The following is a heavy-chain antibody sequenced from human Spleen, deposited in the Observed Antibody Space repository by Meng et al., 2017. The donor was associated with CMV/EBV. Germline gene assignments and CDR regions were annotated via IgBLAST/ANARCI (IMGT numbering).Heavy chain of an antibody. Sequence: SETLSLTCTVSGASISSSSYYWGWVRQPPGKGLEFIARIYYSGTTYYNPSLKSRVTISIDTSKNQFSLKMSSVTAADAAVYYCARAGADNSGNSGWVAYWGQGTLVTVSS. CDR2: IYYSGTT. CDR1: GASISSSSYY. D-gene: IGHD4-23*01. V-gene: IGHV4-39*07. CDR3: ARAGADNSGNSGWVAY. J-gene: IGHJ4*02.